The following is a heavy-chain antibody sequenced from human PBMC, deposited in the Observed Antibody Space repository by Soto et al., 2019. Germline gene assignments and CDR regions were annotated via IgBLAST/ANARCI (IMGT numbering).Heavy chain of an antibody. J-gene: IGHJ4*02. CDR2: ISSSGSTI. V-gene: IGHV3-48*03. Sequence: EVQLVESGGGLVQPGGSLRLSCAASGFTFSSYEMNWVRQAPGKGLEWVSYISSSGSTIYYADSVKGRFTISRDNNKYSLYLQMNSLRAGDTAVYYCAGGQYCSGGGYFDYWGQETLVTVSS. D-gene: IGHD2-15*01. CDR1: GFTFSSYE. CDR3: AGGQYCSGGGYFDY.